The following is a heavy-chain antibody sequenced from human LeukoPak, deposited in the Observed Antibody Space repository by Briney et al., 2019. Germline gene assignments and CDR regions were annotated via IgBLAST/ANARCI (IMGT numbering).Heavy chain of an antibody. CDR2: INPNSGGT. CDR3: AREIQGGYSGSFEVAGPSANWFDP. CDR1: GYTFTGYY. J-gene: IGHJ5*02. V-gene: IGHV1-2*02. Sequence: GASVKVSCKASGYTFTGYYMHWVRQAPGQGLEWMGWINPNSGGTNYAQKFQGRVTMTRDTSISTAYMELSRLRSDDTAVYYCAREIQGGYSGSFEVAGPSANWFDPWGQGTLVTVSS. D-gene: IGHD1-26*01.